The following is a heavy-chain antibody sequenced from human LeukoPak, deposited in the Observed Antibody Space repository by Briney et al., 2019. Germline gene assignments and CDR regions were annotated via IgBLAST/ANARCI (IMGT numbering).Heavy chain of an antibody. D-gene: IGHD2-2*01. CDR1: GGSPSSSNW. CDR3: ARDLRVVPADTNWFDP. CDR2: IYHSGST. Sequence: PSGTLSLTCAVSGGSPSSSNWWSWARQPPGKGLEWIGQIYHSGSTNYNPSLKSRVTISVDKSKNQYSLKLSSVTDADTAVYYCARDLRVVPADTNWFDPWGQGTLVTVSS. J-gene: IGHJ5*02. V-gene: IGHV4-4*02.